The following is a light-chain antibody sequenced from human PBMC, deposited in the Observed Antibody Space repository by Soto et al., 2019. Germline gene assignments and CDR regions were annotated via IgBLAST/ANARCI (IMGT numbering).Light chain of an antibody. Sequence: QSALTQPASVSGSPGQSITISCTGTSSDVGSYNLVSWYQQHPGKAPKLMIYEGSKRPSGVSNRFSGSKSGNTASLTISGLQAEDDADYYCCSYAGSSTVYVFVTGTKLTVL. CDR1: SSDVGSYNL. CDR3: CSYAGSSTVYV. CDR2: EGS. V-gene: IGLV2-23*01. J-gene: IGLJ1*01.